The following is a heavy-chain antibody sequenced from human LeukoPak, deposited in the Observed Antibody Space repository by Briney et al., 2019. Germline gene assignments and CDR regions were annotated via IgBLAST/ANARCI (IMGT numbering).Heavy chain of an antibody. V-gene: IGHV3-9*02. D-gene: IGHD2-2*01. J-gene: IGHJ5*02. CDR2: ISWNSGSI. Sequence: GGSLRLSCAASGFTSDDYAMHWVRQAPGKGLEWVSGISWNSGSIGYADSVKGRFTTSRDNAKNSLYLQMNSLRAEDTALYYCAKDSGYQLLCGSFDPWGQGTLVTVSS. CDR1: GFTSDDYA. CDR3: AKDSGYQLLCGSFDP.